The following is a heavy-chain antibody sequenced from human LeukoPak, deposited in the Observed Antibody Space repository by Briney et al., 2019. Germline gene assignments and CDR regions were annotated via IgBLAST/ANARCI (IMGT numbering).Heavy chain of an antibody. CDR1: GFSFSSYW. J-gene: IGHJ4*02. CDR3: ARDKGASDYGGHFDY. V-gene: IGHV3-7*01. CDR2: MKQDGSET. Sequence: PGGSLRLSCAASGFSFSSYWMTWVRQKPGRGLEWVANMKQDGSETNYVDSVKGRFTISRDNAKNSLYLQMNSLRAEDTAVYYCARDKGASDYGGHFDYWGQGTLVTVSS. D-gene: IGHD4-23*01.